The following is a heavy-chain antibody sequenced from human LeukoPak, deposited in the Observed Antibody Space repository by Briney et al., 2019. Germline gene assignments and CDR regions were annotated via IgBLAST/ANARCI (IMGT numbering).Heavy chain of an antibody. CDR3: ARDPTVTTPNFDY. CDR1: GFTFSSYG. CDR2: IWYDGSNK. V-gene: IGHV3-33*01. D-gene: IGHD4-17*01. Sequence: GGSLRLSCAASGFTFSSYGMHWVRQAPGKGLEWVAVIWYDGSNKYYADSVKGRFTISRDNSKNTLYLQMNSLRAEDTAVYYCARDPTVTTPNFDYWGQGTLVTVSS. J-gene: IGHJ4*02.